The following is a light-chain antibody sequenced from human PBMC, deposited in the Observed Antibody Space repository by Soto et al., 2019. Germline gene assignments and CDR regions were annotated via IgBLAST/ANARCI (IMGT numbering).Light chain of an antibody. V-gene: IGLV2-14*01. CDR3: SSYTSSSTVV. J-gene: IGLJ2*01. CDR2: DVS. Sequence: QPASVSGSPGQTITISCTGTSSDVGAYNYVSWYQQHPGKAPKLMIYDVSNRPSGVSNRFSGSKSGNTASLTISGLQAQDEADYYCSSYTSSSTVVFGGGTKLTVL. CDR1: SSDVGAYNY.